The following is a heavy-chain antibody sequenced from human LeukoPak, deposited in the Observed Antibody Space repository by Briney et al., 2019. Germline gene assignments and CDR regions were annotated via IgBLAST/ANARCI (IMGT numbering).Heavy chain of an antibody. Sequence: GRSLRLSCAASGFSFSGSAIHWVRQASGKGLEWVGHIRRKGNDYATAYTASVKGRFTISRDDSKNTAFLQMDSLKTEDTAVYFCARLGGSPPYFDYWGQGTLVTVSS. CDR1: GFSFSGSA. J-gene: IGHJ4*02. V-gene: IGHV3-73*01. D-gene: IGHD3-16*01. CDR3: ARLGGSPPYFDY. CDR2: IRRKGNDYAT.